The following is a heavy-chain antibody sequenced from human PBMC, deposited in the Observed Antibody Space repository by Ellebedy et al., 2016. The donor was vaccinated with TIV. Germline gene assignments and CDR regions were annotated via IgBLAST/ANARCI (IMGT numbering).Heavy chain of an antibody. CDR2: TDPSGGST. V-gene: IGHV1-46*01. CDR3: ARRSSAHALDY. J-gene: IGHJ4*02. Sequence: AASVKVSCKASGYTFSSNYMHWVRQAPGQGLEWMGITDPSGGSTNYAQKFQGRVTMTRETSTSTVYMELSSLRSEDTAVYYCARRSSAHALDYWGQGTLVTVSS. CDR1: GYTFSSNY.